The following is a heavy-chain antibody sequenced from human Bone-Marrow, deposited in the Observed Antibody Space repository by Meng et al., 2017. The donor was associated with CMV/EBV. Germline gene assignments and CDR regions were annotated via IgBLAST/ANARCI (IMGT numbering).Heavy chain of an antibody. V-gene: IGHV1-69*06. CDR1: TSSSYA. CDR2: IIPIFGTA. J-gene: IGHJ4*02. CDR3: ARLGAYYYDSSGYWVDY. D-gene: IGHD3-22*01. Sequence: TSSSYAISWVRQAPGQGLEWMGGIIPIFGTANYAQKFQGRVTITADKSTSTAYMELSSLRSEDTAVYYCARLGAYYYDSSGYWVDYWGQGTLVTVSS.